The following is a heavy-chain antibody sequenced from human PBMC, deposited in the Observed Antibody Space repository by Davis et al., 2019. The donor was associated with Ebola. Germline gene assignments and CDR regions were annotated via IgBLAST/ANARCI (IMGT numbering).Heavy chain of an antibody. Sequence: PGGSLRLSCAASGFTFSSYAMTWARQAPGKGLEWVSAITSSGGSTYYADSVKGRFTISRDNSKNTLYLQMDSLRAEDTAVYYCATLRYFDWLFPNGPDYWGQGTLVTVSS. J-gene: IGHJ4*02. D-gene: IGHD3-9*01. CDR2: ITSSGGST. CDR3: ATLRYFDWLFPNGPDY. V-gene: IGHV3-23*01. CDR1: GFTFSSYA.